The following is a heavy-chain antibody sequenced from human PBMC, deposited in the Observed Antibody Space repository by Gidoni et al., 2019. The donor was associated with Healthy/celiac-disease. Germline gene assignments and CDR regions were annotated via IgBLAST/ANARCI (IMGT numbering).Heavy chain of an antibody. V-gene: IGHV3-23*01. J-gene: IGHJ4*02. Sequence: EVQLLESGGGLVQPEGSLRPSCAASGFTFSSYAMSWVLQDPGMGLEWVSAISGSGVSTYYAASVKGRFTISRDNSKNTLYLQMNSLRAEDTAVYYCAKDRDYGARGYWGQGTLVTVSS. CDR2: ISGSGVST. D-gene: IGHD4-17*01. CDR1: GFTFSSYA. CDR3: AKDRDYGARGY.